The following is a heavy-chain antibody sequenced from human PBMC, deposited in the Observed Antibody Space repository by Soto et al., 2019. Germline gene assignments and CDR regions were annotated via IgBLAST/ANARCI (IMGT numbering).Heavy chain of an antibody. Sequence: EVQLLESGGGLVQPGGSLRLSCAASGFTFSSYAMSWFCQAPGKELDWVSTFGGRRTYYADSVKGRFTISRDNSKNTIYQQMHSLRAEYTALYYCAPDPDTAAADYWGQGTLVTVSS. J-gene: IGHJ4*02. CDR1: GFTFSSYA. V-gene: IGHV3-23*01. D-gene: IGHD6-13*01. CDR3: APDPDTAAADY. CDR2: FGGRRT.